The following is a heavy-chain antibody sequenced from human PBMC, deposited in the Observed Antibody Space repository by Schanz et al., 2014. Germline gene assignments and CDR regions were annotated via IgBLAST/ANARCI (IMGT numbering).Heavy chain of an antibody. J-gene: IGHJ4*02. V-gene: IGHV3-48*01. CDR1: GFTFRSYS. CDR3: AMGGYQLHH. D-gene: IGHD1-7*01. Sequence: EVQLVESGGSLVQPGGSLRLSCAASGFTFRSYSMNWVRQAPGKGLEWISYISSTSRATYYADSVKGRFTISRDNAKNSLFLQMNSLRAEDTAVYYCAMGGYQLHHWGQGTLVTVSS. CDR2: ISSTSRAT.